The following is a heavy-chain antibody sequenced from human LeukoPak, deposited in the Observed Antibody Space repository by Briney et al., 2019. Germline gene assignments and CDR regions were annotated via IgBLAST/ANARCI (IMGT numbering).Heavy chain of an antibody. CDR1: GFTVSSNY. V-gene: IGHV3-11*04. J-gene: IGHJ5*02. CDR2: ISTGGSTI. Sequence: GGSLRLSCAASGFTVSSNYMSWVRQAPGKGLEWVSYISTGGSTIYYADSVKGRFTISRDNAKNSLYLQMNSLRAEDTAVYYCARGYCSGGSCYVGGNWFDPWGQGTLVTVSS. CDR3: ARGYCSGGSCYVGGNWFDP. D-gene: IGHD2-15*01.